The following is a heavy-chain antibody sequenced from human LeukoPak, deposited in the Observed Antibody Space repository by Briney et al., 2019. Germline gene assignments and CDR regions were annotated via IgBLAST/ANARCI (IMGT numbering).Heavy chain of an antibody. Sequence: SETLSLTCTVSGGSISSSSYYWGWLRQPPGKGLEWIGSIYYSGSTYYNPSLKSRVTISVDTSKNQFSLKLSSVTAADTAVYYCARSFSFKQQLWRRGGNWFDPWGQGTLVTVSS. CDR3: ARSFSFKQQLWRRGGNWFDP. CDR2: IYYSGST. D-gene: IGHD6-13*01. CDR1: GGSISSSSYY. J-gene: IGHJ5*02. V-gene: IGHV4-39*07.